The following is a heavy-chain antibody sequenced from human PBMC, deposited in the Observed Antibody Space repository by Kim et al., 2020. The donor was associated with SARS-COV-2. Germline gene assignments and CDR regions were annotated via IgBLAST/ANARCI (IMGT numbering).Heavy chain of an antibody. CDR2: T. Sequence: TYYADSGKGRFTISRDNSKNTLYLQMNSLRADDTAVYYCAKDSSEGYVDYWGQGTLVTVSS. J-gene: IGHJ4*02. CDR3: AKDSSEGYVDY. D-gene: IGHD2-2*01. V-gene: IGHV3-23*01.